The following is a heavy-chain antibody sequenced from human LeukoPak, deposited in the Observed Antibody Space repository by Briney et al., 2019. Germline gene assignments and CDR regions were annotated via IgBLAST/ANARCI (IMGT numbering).Heavy chain of an antibody. D-gene: IGHD3-22*01. CDR1: GGSFSGYY. J-gene: IGHJ4*02. CDR2: INHSGST. CDR3: ARDTYYYDSSGYYAVYFDY. Sequence: SETLSLTCAVYGGSFSGYYWSWIRQPPGKGLEWIGEINHSGSTNYNPSLKSRVTISVDTSENQFSLKLSSVTAADTAVYYCARDTYYYDSSGYYAVYFDYWGQGTLVTVSS. V-gene: IGHV4-34*01.